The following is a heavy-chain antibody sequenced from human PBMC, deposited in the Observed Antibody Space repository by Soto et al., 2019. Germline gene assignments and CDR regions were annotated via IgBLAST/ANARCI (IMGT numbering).Heavy chain of an antibody. J-gene: IGHJ4*02. Sequence: QITLKESGPTLVKPTQTLTLSCTFSGFSLSARGVGVGWIRQPPGKALEWLALIYWNDDKRYSTSLQSRLTITNDDSQNQVVFSMTNVDPADTATYYCAHSPWGAAPDYWGQGTLVTVSS. CDR3: AHSPWGAAPDY. CDR2: IYWNDDK. CDR1: GFSLSARGVG. D-gene: IGHD3-16*01. V-gene: IGHV2-5*01.